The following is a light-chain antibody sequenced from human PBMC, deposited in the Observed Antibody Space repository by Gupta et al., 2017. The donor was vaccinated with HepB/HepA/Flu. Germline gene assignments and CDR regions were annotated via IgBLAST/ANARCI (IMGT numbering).Light chain of an antibody. J-gene: IGLJ2*01. V-gene: IGLV2-23*02. CDR2: EVN. Sequence: QSALTQPASVSGSPGQSITISCTGSSSDIGTYNLVSWYQQHPGQAPKLIIHEVNRRPSGVSDRFSGSKSANTASLKISGLQAEDEADYYCCSYAGNKCFVLFGGGTKLTVL. CDR1: SSDIGTYNL. CDR3: CSYAGNKCFVL.